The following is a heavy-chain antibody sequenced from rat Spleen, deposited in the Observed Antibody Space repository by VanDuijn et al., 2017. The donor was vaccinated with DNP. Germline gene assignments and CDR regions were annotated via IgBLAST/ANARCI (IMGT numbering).Heavy chain of an antibody. V-gene: IGHV5-7*01. Sequence: EVQLVESGGGLVQPGRSMKLSCAASGFAFSNYDMAWVRQAPKKGLEWVAAINYDGSSTDYRDSVKGRFTISRDNAKNTQYLQMDSLRSEDTATYYCATNNYFDYWGQGVMVTVSS. CDR1: GFAFSNYD. J-gene: IGHJ2*01. CDR3: ATNNYFDY. CDR2: INYDGSST. D-gene: IGHD3-4*01.